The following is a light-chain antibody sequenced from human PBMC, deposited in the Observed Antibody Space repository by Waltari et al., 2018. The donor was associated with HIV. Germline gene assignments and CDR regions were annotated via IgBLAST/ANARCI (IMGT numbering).Light chain of an antibody. J-gene: IGKJ4*01. CDR3: QQFNSYPLT. Sequence: AIQLTQSPSSLSASVGDRVTITCRASQDISGALAWYQQKPGKPPKLLIHDASILETGVPSKFSGSGAGADFTLTISSLQPEDFVTYYCQQFNSYPLTFGAGTKVEIK. CDR2: DAS. CDR1: QDISGA. V-gene: IGKV1-13*02.